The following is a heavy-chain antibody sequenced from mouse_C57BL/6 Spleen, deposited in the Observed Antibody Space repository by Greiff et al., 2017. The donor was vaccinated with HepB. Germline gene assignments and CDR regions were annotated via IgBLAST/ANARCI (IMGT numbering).Heavy chain of an antibody. V-gene: IGHV14-3*01. J-gene: IGHJ1*03. D-gene: IGHD1-1*01. CDR2: IDPANGNT. Sequence: VHVKQSVAELVRPGASVKLSCTASGFNIKNTYMHWVKQRPEQGLEWIGRIDPANGNTKYAPKFQGKATITADTSSNTAYLQLSSLTSEDTAIYYCARKATVVATRYFDVWGTGTTVTVSS. CDR1: GFNIKNTY. CDR3: ARKATVVATRYFDV.